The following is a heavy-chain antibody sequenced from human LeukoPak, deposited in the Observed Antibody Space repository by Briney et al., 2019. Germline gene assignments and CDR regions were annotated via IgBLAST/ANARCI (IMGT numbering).Heavy chain of an antibody. V-gene: IGHV3-30*03. CDR3: ERVPAPGTDWSDP. J-gene: IGHJ5*02. CDR2: ISYDESYK. D-gene: IGHD6-13*01. CDR1: GFTFSTYG. Sequence: GGPLRLSCAASGFTFSTYGMHWVRQAPGKGLEWVAIISYDESYKYYADSVKGRFTISRDNSKNTLYLQMNSLRAEDTAVYYCERVPAPGTDWSDPWGQGTLVTVSS.